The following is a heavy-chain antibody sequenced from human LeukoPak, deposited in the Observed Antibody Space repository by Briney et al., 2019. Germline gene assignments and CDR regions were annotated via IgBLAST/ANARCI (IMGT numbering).Heavy chain of an antibody. CDR2: IRSKANSYAT. Sequence: GGSLRLSCAASGFTFSGSAMHWVRQASGKGLGWVGRIRSKANSYATAYAASVKGRFTISRDDSKNTAYLQMNSLKTEDTAVYYCVGDTSSLVGWFDPWGQGTLVTVSS. D-gene: IGHD2-2*01. J-gene: IGHJ5*02. CDR1: GFTFSGSA. CDR3: VGDTSSLVGWFDP. V-gene: IGHV3-73*01.